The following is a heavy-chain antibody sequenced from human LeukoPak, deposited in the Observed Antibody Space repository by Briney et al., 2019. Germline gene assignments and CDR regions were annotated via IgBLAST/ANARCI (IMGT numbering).Heavy chain of an antibody. D-gene: IGHD4-17*01. CDR3: ARLTVTADY. Sequence: SQTLSLTCTVSGGSISSSSYYWGWIRQPPGKGLEWIGSIYYSGSTYYNPSLKSRVTISVDTSKNQFSLKLSSVTAADTAVYYCARLTVTADYWGQGTLVTVSS. CDR2: IYYSGST. J-gene: IGHJ4*02. CDR1: GGSISSSSYY. V-gene: IGHV4-39*01.